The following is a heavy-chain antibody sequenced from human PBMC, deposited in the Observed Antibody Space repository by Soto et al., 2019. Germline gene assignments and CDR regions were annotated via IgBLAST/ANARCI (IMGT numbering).Heavy chain of an antibody. CDR2: VNQSGST. J-gene: IGHJ4*02. V-gene: IGHV4-34*01. D-gene: IGHD6-19*01. CDR1: GGSFSGYY. CDR3: ARWLGNSSGWYYFDY. Sequence: GSLRLSCAAYGGSFSGYYWSWIRQPPGKGLEWIGEVNQSGSTNDNPSHKSRVTISVDTSKNNFSLKLSSVTAADTAVYYGARWLGNSSGWYYFDYWGQGTLVTVSS.